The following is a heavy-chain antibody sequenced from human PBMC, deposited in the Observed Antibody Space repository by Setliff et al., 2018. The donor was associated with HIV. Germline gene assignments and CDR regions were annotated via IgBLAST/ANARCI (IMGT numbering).Heavy chain of an antibody. D-gene: IGHD3-9*01. CDR2: IAASGDP. CDR1: GNSSVTNYF. J-gene: IGHJ6*03. V-gene: IGHV4-4*07. Sequence: PSETLSLTCTILGNSSVTNYFWGWIRAPADKGLEWIGHIAASGDPNYNTSLKSRLSMSVHTSKNQISLSLTSVSAADTAVYFCVRGRIDTYWDYFKEYFFNYIDVWGQGTTVTV. CDR3: VRGRIDTYWDYFKEYFFNYIDV.